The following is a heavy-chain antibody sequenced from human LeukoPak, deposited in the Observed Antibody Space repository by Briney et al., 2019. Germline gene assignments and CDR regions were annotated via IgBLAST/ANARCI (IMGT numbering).Heavy chain of an antibody. D-gene: IGHD6-19*01. CDR1: GGSISSGGYY. J-gene: IGHJ5*02. V-gene: IGHV4-30-2*01. CDR2: IYHSGST. CDR3: ARDRLVAVAGTGLSWFDP. Sequence: SQPLSLPCPVSGGSISSGGYYWRWIRPPPGKGLEWIGYIYHSGSTYYNPSLKSRVTISVDRSKNQFSLKLSSVTAADTAVYYCARDRLVAVAGTGLSWFDPWGQGTLVTVSS.